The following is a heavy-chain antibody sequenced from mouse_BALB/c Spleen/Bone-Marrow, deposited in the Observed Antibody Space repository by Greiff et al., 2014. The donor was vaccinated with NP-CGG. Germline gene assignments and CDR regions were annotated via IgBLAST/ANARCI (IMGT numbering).Heavy chain of an antibody. J-gene: IGHJ1*01. D-gene: IGHD1-1*01. CDR3: ARSTTVVVRYWYFDV. V-gene: IGHV1S81*02. CDR2: IDPSNGRT. CDR1: GYTFTSYW. Sequence: QVQLQQPGAELVKPGASVKLSCKASGYTFTSYWMHWVKQRPGQGLEWIGEIDPSNGRTNYNEKFKNKATLTVDKSSSTAYMQLSSLPSEDSAVCYCARSTTVVVRYWYFDVWGAGTTVTVSS.